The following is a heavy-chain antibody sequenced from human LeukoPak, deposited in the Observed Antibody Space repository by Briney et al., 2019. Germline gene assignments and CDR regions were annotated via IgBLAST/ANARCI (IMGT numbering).Heavy chain of an antibody. Sequence: GGSLRLSCAASGFTFDDYGMSWVRQAPGKGLEWVSGINWNGGSTGYEDSVKGRFTISRDNAKNSLYLQMNSLRAEDTAVYYCASPKYSSGPFNYWGQGTLVTVSS. CDR2: INWNGGST. J-gene: IGHJ4*02. V-gene: IGHV3-20*04. CDR3: ASPKYSSGPFNY. CDR1: GFTFDDYG. D-gene: IGHD6-19*01.